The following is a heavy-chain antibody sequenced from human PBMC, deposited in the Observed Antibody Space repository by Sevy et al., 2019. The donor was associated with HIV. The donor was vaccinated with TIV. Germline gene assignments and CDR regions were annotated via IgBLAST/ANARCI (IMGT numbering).Heavy chain of an antibody. Sequence: GGSLRLSCAASGFTFSSFGMHWVRRAPVKGLEWVADPWFDGSNTDYADSVKGRFTISRDMAKNTLHLQMNSLRAEDTAVYYCARDLEFYDSGDYGPAFMPDFWGHGTLVTVSS. D-gene: IGHD4-17*01. V-gene: IGHV3-33*01. CDR1: GFTFSSFG. CDR3: ARDLEFYDSGDYGPAFMPDF. J-gene: IGHJ4*01. CDR2: PWFDGSNT.